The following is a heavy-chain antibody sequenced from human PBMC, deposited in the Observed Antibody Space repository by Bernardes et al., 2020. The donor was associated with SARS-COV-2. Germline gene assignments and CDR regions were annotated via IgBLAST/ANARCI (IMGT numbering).Heavy chain of an antibody. CDR2: IMPWVDLK. V-gene: IGHV1-69*04. CDR1: GDTFTSFA. J-gene: IGHJ4*02. Sequence: SVKVSCEVTGDTFTSFAITWIRQAPGQGLEWMGRIMPWVDLKQYAQKFQGRLTFNADTSSVTMFMELTNLRSDDTAVYYCARGGANGDLAYDSWGQGTLVTVSS. CDR3: ARGGANGDLAYDS. D-gene: IGHD4-17*01.